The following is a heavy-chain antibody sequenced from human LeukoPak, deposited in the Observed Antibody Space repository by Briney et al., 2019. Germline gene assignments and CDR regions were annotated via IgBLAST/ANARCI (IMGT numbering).Heavy chain of an antibody. Sequence: GGSLRLSCTASGFTFNTYSMNWVRQAPGKGLEWVASISDRGSYIYYTDSVKGRFTITRDNAKNSLYLQMSSLRADDTAVYYCANHLACGSTSCPSFDDWGQGTLVTVSS. CDR2: ISDRGSYI. V-gene: IGHV3-21*01. D-gene: IGHD2-2*01. CDR3: ANHLACGSTSCPSFDD. J-gene: IGHJ4*02. CDR1: GFTFNTYS.